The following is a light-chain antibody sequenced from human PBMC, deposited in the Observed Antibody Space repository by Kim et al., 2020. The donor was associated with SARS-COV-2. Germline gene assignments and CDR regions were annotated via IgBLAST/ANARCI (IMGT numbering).Light chain of an antibody. Sequence: VPPGERATLSCRASHSIRNNLAWYQHKPGLSPRLLIYSASTRATGVPARFSGGGSGTEFTLTISSLQSEDFAIYYCQQYYNWPRTFGQGTKVDIK. CDR2: SAS. CDR1: HSIRNN. J-gene: IGKJ1*01. CDR3: QQYYNWPRT. V-gene: IGKV3-15*01.